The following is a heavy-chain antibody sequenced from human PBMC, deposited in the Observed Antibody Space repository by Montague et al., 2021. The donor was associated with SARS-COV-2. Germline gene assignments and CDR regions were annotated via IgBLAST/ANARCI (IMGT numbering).Heavy chain of an antibody. CDR2: INHSGFT. D-gene: IGHD5-18*01. V-gene: IGHV4-39*07. Sequence: SETLSLTCAVSGASTNSNSYYWGWIRQPPGKGLDWIGEINHSGFTDYIPSLESRVTISLDTSKNQFSLKLNSVTAADTAVYYCASAPRNSYGYWGYWGQGTLVTVSS. CDR1: GASTNSNSYY. CDR3: ASAPRNSYGYWGY. J-gene: IGHJ4*02.